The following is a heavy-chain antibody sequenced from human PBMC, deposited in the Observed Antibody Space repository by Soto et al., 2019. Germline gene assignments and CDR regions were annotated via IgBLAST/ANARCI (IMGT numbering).Heavy chain of an antibody. CDR3: ARATGYCYYGRYX. D-gene: IGHD3-10*01. J-gene: IGHJ6*02. CDR1: GFTFSSYC. CDR2: ISISIIYI. V-gene: IGHV3-21*01. Sequence: SLRLSCASSGFTFSSYCGNWVRQAPGKGLAWFSSISISIIYIYYSDSIKGRFTTSRDNAKNSLYLQMNSLRAEDTAVYYCARATGYCYYGRYXWRQGTRFTVS.